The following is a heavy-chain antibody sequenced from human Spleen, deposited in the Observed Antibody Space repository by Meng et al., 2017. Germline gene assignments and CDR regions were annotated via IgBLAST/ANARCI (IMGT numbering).Heavy chain of an antibody. J-gene: IGHJ6*02. Sequence: GGSLRLSCAASGFTFSNAWMSWVRQAPGKGLEWVGRIKSKTDGGTTDYAAPVKGRFTISRDDSNNTLYLQMNSLNTEDTAVYYCTTGRSYDSSGYYYYYYGMDVWGQGTTVTVSS. V-gene: IGHV3-15*01. CDR3: TTGRSYDSSGYYYYYYGMDV. D-gene: IGHD3-22*01. CDR2: IKSKTDGGTT. CDR1: GFTFSNAW.